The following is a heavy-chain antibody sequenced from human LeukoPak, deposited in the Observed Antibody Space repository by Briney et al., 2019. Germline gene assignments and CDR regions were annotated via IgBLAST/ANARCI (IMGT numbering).Heavy chain of an antibody. CDR3: AKARYYDSRRAYDY. CDR1: GFTFSSYA. V-gene: IGHV3-23*01. CDR2: LSGGGGDT. D-gene: IGHD3-22*01. J-gene: IGHJ4*02. Sequence: SGGSLRLSCAASGFTFSSYAMSGVRQAPGKGPEWVSSLSGGGGDTYYADSVNGRFTISRDNSKKTLYLQMNSLRAEDTAVYSCAKARYYDSRRAYDYWGQGTLVTVSS.